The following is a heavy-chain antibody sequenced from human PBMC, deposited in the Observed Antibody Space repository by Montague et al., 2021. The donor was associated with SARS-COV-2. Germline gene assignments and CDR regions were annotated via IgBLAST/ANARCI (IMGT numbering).Heavy chain of an antibody. Sequence: SLRLSCAAPGFTFSSYAMAWVRQAPGKGLEWVSGIGGGAGSTFYADSVRGRFIISRDISKNTLYLQMDSLRVGDTAVYYCAKKSTGQHLANFDYWGQGTLVTVSS. V-gene: IGHV3-23*01. J-gene: IGHJ4*02. D-gene: IGHD6-13*01. CDR3: AKKSTGQHLANFDY. CDR2: IGGGAGST. CDR1: GFTFSSYA.